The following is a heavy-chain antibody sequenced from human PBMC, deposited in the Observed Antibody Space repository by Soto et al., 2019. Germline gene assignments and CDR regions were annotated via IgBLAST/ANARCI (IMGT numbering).Heavy chain of an antibody. CDR1: GGSISSYY. CDR2: IYYSGST. D-gene: IGHD2-15*01. V-gene: IGHV4-59*01. CDR3: ARVVMVLTAKPPSKFNY. J-gene: IGHJ4*02. Sequence: SETLSLTCTVSGGSISSYYWSWIRQPTGKGLEWIGYIYYSGSTNYNPSLKSRVTISVDTSKNQFSLKLSSVTAADTAVYYCARVVMVLTAKPPSKFNYWAQGTLVRVSS.